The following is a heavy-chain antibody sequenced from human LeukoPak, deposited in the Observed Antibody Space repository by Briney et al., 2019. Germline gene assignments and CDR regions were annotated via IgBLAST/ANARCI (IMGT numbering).Heavy chain of an antibody. CDR3: ARERGLREYYFDY. CDR2: IIPIFGTA. D-gene: IGHD3-16*01. V-gene: IGHV1-69*05. CDR1: GGTFSSYA. J-gene: IGHJ4*02. Sequence: SVKVSCKTSGGTFSSYAISWVRQAPGQGLEWTGRIIPIFGTANYAQKFQGRVTITTDESTSTAYMELSSLRSEDTAVYYCARERGLREYYFDYWGQGTLVTVSS.